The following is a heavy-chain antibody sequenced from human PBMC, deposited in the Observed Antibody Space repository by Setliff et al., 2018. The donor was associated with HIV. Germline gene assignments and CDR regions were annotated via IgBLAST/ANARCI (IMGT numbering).Heavy chain of an antibody. D-gene: IGHD2-2*01. CDR2: ISGYNGNT. CDR1: GYTFSSYG. J-gene: IGHJ3*02. V-gene: IGHV1-18*01. Sequence: SVKVSCKASGYTFSSYGISWVRQAPGQGLQWVGWISGYNGNTHYAQNVQGRVTMTTDTSTNTAYMDLRSLRSDDTAVYYCTKDGLVAGARAFDIWGQGTMVTVSS. CDR3: TKDGLVAGARAFDI.